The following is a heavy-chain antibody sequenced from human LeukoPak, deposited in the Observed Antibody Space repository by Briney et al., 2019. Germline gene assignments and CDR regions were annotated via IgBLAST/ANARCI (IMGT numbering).Heavy chain of an antibody. D-gene: IGHD6-13*01. J-gene: IGHJ3*02. CDR1: GFTFSSYA. Sequence: GSLRLSCAASGFTFSSYAMSWVRQPPGKGLEWIGSIYYSGSSYYNPSLKSRVTISVDTSKNQFSLKLTSVTAADTALYYCARDLYSSRTNDAFVIWGQGTMVTVSS. CDR2: IYYSGSS. CDR3: ARDLYSSRTNDAFVI. V-gene: IGHV4-39*07.